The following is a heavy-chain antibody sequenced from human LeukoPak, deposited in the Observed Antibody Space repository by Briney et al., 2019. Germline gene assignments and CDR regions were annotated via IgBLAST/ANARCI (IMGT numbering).Heavy chain of an antibody. CDR3: ARTGVMVRGVTYIDY. CDR2: ISSSSSYI. Sequence: PGGSLRLSCAASGFTFSSYSMNWVRQAPGKGLEWVSSISSSSSYIYYADSVKGRFTISRDNAKNSLYLQMNSLRAEDTAVYYCARTGVMVRGVTYIDYWGQGTLVTVSS. CDR1: GFTFSSYS. J-gene: IGHJ4*02. V-gene: IGHV3-21*01. D-gene: IGHD3-10*01.